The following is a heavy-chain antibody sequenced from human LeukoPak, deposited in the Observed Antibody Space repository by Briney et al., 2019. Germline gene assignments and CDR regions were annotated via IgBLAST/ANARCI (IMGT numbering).Heavy chain of an antibody. CDR3: ARPIAAAAEAPFDY. CDR2: IYYSGST. D-gene: IGHD6-13*01. CDR1: GGSISSSSYY. V-gene: IGHV4-39*01. J-gene: IGHJ4*02. Sequence: SETLSLTCTVSGGSISSSSYYWGWIRQPPGKGLEWIGSIYYSGSTYYNPSLKSRVTISVDTSKNQFSLKLSSVTAADTAVYYCARPIAAAAEAPFDYWGQGTLVTVSS.